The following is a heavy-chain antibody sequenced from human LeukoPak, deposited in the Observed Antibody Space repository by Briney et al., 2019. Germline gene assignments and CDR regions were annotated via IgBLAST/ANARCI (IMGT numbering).Heavy chain of an antibody. Sequence: GGSLRLSCAASGFTFSSYSMSWVRQAPGKGLEWVSSISSSSSYIYYADSVKGRFTISRDNVKNSLYLQMNSLRAEDTAVYYCARANDNYYYYYMDVWGKGTTVTISS. CDR1: GFTFSSYS. CDR3: ARANDNYYYYYMDV. D-gene: IGHD3-9*01. V-gene: IGHV3-21*01. J-gene: IGHJ6*03. CDR2: ISSSSSYI.